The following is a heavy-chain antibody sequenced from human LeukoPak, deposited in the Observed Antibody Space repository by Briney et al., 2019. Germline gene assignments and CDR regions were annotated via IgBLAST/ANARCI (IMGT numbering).Heavy chain of an antibody. CDR3: ARWGYGHCSGGSCYGDAFDI. V-gene: IGHV3-13*01. D-gene: IGHD2-15*01. J-gene: IGHJ3*02. Sequence: GGSLRLSCAASGFTFSSYDMHWVRQATGKGLEWVSAIGTAGDTYYPGSVKGRFIISRENAKNSLYLQMNSLRAGDTAVYYCARWGYGHCSGGSCYGDAFDIWGQGTMVTVSS. CDR1: GFTFSSYD. CDR2: IGTAGDT.